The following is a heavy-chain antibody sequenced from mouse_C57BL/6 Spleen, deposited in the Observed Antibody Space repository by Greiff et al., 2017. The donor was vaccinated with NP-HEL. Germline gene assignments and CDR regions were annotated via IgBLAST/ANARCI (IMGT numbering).Heavy chain of an antibody. V-gene: IGHV1-64*01. CDR2: IHPNSGST. J-gene: IGHJ1*03. CDR3: ARAGSYFDV. Sequence: QVQLQQSGAELVKPRASVKLSCKASGYTFTSYWMHWVKQRPGQGLEWIGMIHPNSGSTNYNEKFKSKATLTVDKSSSTAYMQLSSLTSEDSAVYYCARAGSYFDVWGTGTTVTVSS. CDR1: GYTFTSYW.